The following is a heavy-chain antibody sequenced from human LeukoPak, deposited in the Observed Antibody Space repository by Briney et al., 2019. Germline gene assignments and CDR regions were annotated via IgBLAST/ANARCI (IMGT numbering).Heavy chain of an antibody. CDR2: IYSSGFT. V-gene: IGHV4-59*01. CDR3: ARDHLAAAGHYYYGVDV. Sequence: SETLSLTCTVSGGSISSYYWSWMRQPPGEGLEWIGYIYSSGFTKYNPSLKGRVTMAVDTSKNQFSLKLSSVTAADTAVYYCARDHLAAAGHYYYGVDVWGQGTTVTVSS. D-gene: IGHD6-13*01. CDR1: GGSISSYY. J-gene: IGHJ6*02.